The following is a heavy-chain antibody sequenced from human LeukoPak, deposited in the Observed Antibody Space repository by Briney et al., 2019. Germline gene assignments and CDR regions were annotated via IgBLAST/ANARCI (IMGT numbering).Heavy chain of an antibody. CDR1: GGSISSSSYY. CDR3: ARAAMTSDAFDI. J-gene: IGHJ3*02. D-gene: IGHD5-18*01. CDR2: ISYSGRT. V-gene: IGHV4-39*07. Sequence: PSETLSLTCTVSGGSISSSSYYWGWIRQPPGKGLEWIGSISYSGRTYYNPSLKSRVTISVDTSKNQFSLKLSSVTAADTAVYYCARAAMTSDAFDIWGQGTMVTVSS.